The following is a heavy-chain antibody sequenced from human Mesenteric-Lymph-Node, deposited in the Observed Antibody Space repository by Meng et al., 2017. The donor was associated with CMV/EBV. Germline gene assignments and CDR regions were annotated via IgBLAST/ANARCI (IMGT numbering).Heavy chain of an antibody. CDR3: TTDEVIATQSADY. D-gene: IGHD2-21*01. CDR1: GFTFSNAW. J-gene: IGHJ4*02. Sequence: GGSLRLSCAASGFTFSNAWMSWVRQAPGKGLEWVGRIKSKTDGGTTDYAAPVKGRFTISRDDSKNTLYLQMNSLKTEDTAVYYCTTDEVIATQSADYWGQGTLVTVSS. CDR2: IKSKTDGGTT. V-gene: IGHV3-15*01.